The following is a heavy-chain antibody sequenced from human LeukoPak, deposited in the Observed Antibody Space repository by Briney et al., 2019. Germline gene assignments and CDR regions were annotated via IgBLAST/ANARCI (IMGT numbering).Heavy chain of an antibody. CDR1: GGSISSYY. D-gene: IGHD6-13*01. CDR2: IYTSGST. V-gene: IGHV4-4*09. CDR3: ARGRQQLEYYYYYYMDV. Sequence: PSETLSLTCTVSGGSISSYYWSWIRQPPGKGLEWNGYIYTSGSTNYNPSLKSRVTISVDTSKNQFSLKLSSVTAADTAVYYCARGRQQLEYYYYYYMDVWGKGTTVTVSS. J-gene: IGHJ6*03.